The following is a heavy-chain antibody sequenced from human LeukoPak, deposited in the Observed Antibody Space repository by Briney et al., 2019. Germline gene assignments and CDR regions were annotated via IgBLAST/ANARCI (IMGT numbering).Heavy chain of an antibody. V-gene: IGHV4-61*01. CDR1: GGSVSSGSYY. J-gene: IGHJ5*02. CDR2: IYYSGST. D-gene: IGHD2-15*01. Sequence: PSETLSLTCTVSGGSVSSGSYYWSWIRQPPGKGLEWIGYIYYSGSTYYNPSLKSRVTISVDTSKNQFSLKLSSVTAADTAVYYCASTSSGGSHWWFDPWGQGTLVTVSS. CDR3: ASTSSGGSHWWFDP.